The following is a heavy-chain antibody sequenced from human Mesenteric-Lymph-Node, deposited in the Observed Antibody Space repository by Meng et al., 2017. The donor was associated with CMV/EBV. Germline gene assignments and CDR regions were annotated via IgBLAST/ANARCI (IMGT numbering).Heavy chain of an antibody. CDR3: AREYYTTVGSDF. Sequence: SCAASGFAFSSSWMHWVRQPPGKGLLWVSRTNSDGSATNYADSVKGRFTVSRDNAKDTLYLQMNSLRVEDTGVYYCAREYYTTVGSDFWGQGTLVTVSS. D-gene: IGHD4-17*01. CDR1: GFAFSSSW. CDR2: TNSDGSAT. J-gene: IGHJ4*02. V-gene: IGHV3-74*01.